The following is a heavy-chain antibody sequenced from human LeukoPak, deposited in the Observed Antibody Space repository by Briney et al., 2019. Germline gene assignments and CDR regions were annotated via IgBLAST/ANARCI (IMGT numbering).Heavy chain of an antibody. V-gene: IGHV3-30*02. J-gene: IGHJ4*02. CDR2: IRNDGSNE. D-gene: IGHD1-26*01. CDR1: GFSFITYG. Sequence: PGESLRLSRAASGFSFITYGMYWVRQAPGKGLEWLAFIRNDGSNEYYADSVKGRFTISRDNPKNTLYLQMSGLRAEDTGVYYCAKDGSYSYFDYWGQGTLVTVSS. CDR3: AKDGSYSYFDY.